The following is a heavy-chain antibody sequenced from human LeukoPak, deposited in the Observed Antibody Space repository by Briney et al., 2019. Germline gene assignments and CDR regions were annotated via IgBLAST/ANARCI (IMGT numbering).Heavy chain of an antibody. D-gene: IGHD5-24*01. CDR3: ARFFSDGLYSFDY. J-gene: IGHJ4*02. Sequence: ASVKVSCKASGYTFTDYYMHWVRQAPGQGLEWMGWINPNSGGTNYAQKFQGRVTMTRDTSISTAYMELSRLRSDDTAVYYCARFFSDGLYSFDYWGQGTLVTVSS. CDR2: INPNSGGT. CDR1: GYTFTDYY. V-gene: IGHV1-2*02.